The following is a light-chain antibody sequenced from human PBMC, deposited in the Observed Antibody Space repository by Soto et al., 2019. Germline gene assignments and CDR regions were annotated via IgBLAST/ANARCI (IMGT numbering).Light chain of an antibody. V-gene: IGKV3-20*01. CDR1: QSVSSSY. Sequence: EIVLTQSPGTLSLSPGERATLSCRASQSVSSSYLVWYQQRPGQPPRLLIYGTSNRAAGIPDRFTGTGSGTDFILTIYRLEPEDSAVYYCQQYGSSALTFGGGNKVEIK. CDR2: GTS. CDR3: QQYGSSALT. J-gene: IGKJ4*01.